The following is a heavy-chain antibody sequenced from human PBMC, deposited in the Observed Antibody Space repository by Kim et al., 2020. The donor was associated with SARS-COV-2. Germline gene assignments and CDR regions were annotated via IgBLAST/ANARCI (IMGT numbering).Heavy chain of an antibody. D-gene: IGHD4-17*01. CDR3: AGEIYNYGEYGSDV. V-gene: IGHV3-53*01. CDR1: GFTVSSNY. CDR2: IYSGGST. J-gene: IGHJ6*02. Sequence: GGSLRLSCAASGFTVSSNYMSWVRQAPGKGLEWVSGIYSGGSTYCADSVEGRFTISRDNYKNTLYLQLNSRRAEDAAVYYCAGEIYNYGEYGSDVWGRGT.